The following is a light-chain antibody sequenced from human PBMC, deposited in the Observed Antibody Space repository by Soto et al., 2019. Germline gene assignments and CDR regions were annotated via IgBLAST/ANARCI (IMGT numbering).Light chain of an antibody. J-gene: IGLJ2*01. CDR3: SSYGGANTVV. CDR1: SNDVGGYNY. V-gene: IGLV2-8*01. CDR2: EVS. Sequence: QSALTQPPSASGSPGQSVTISCTGTSNDVGGYNYVSWYQQHPGKAPKLMIHEVSKRPSGVPDRFSGSKSGNTASLTVSGLLTEDEADYYCSSYGGANTVVFGGGTKSPS.